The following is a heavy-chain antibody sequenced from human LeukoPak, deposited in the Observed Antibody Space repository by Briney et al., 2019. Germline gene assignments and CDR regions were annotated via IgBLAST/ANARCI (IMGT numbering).Heavy chain of an antibody. CDR1: GGPFSGYY. D-gene: IGHD1-1*01. J-gene: IGHJ3*02. CDR3: ARHTRDNAFDI. V-gene: IGHV4-34*01. Sequence: SETLSLTCAVYGGPFSGYYWSWIRQPPGKGLEWIGEINHSGSTNYNPSLKSRVTISVDTSKNQFSLKLSSVTAADTAVYYCARHTRDNAFDIWGQGTMVTVSS. CDR2: INHSGST.